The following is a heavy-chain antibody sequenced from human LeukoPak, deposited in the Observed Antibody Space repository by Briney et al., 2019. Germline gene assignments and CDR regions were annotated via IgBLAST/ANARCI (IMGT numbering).Heavy chain of an antibody. J-gene: IGHJ4*02. V-gene: IGHV3-23*01. CDR1: GFTFNSYG. CDR3: ARADGSESQDYFDY. CDR2: ISGSGGNI. D-gene: IGHD3-10*01. Sequence: GGSLRLSCAASGFTFNSYGMSWVRQAPGKGLELVSAISGSGGNIYYADSVKGRFTISRDNSKTTLYLQMNSLRAEDTAAYYCARADGSESQDYFDYWGQGILVTVSS.